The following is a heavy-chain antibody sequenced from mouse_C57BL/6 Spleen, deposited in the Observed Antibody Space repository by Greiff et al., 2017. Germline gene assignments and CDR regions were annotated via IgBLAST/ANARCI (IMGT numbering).Heavy chain of an antibody. CDR3: EKVYYCSSYWYFDV. D-gene: IGHD1-1*01. CDR2: ISSGSSTI. Sequence: EVKLMESGGGLVKPGGSLKLSCAASGFTFSDYGMHWVRQAPEKGLEWVAYISSGSSTIYYADTVKGRFTISRDNAKNTLFMQMTSLRSEDTSMYYCEKVYYCSSYWYFDVWGTGATVTVSS. J-gene: IGHJ1*03. V-gene: IGHV5-17*01. CDR1: GFTFSDYG.